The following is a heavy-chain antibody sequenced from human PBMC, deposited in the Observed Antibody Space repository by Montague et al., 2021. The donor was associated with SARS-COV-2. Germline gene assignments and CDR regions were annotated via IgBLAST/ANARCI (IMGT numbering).Heavy chain of an antibody. CDR3: ARAPRSIAAAGTASDY. D-gene: IGHD6-13*01. Sequence: TLSLTCTVSGGSISSGGYYWSWIRQHPGKGLEWIGYTYYSGSTYSNPSLKSRVTISVDTSKNQFSLKLSSVTAADTAVYYCARAPRSIAAAGTASDYWGQGTLVTVSS. J-gene: IGHJ4*02. V-gene: IGHV4-31*03. CDR1: GGSISSGGYY. CDR2: TYYSGST.